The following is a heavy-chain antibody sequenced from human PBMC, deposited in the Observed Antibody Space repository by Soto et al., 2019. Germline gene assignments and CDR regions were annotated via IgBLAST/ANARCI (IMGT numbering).Heavy chain of an antibody. Sequence: PGGSLRLSCAASGFTFSSYGMHWVRQAPGKGLEWVAVIWYDGSNKYYADSVKGRFTISRDNSKNTLYLQMNSLRAEDTAVYYCAKEHYGDYESPAFDIWGQGTMVTVSS. CDR2: IWYDGSNK. V-gene: IGHV3-33*06. J-gene: IGHJ3*02. CDR3: AKEHYGDYESPAFDI. CDR1: GFTFSSYG. D-gene: IGHD4-17*01.